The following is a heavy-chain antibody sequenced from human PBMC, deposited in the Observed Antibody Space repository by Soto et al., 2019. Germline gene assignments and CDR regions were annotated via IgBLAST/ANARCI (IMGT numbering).Heavy chain of an antibody. CDR3: GKDRWVGELSGN. CDR2: ISGSGGST. Sequence: EVQLLESGGGLVQPGGSLRLSCAASGFTFSSYAMSWVRQAPGKGLEWVSAISGSGGSTYYADSVKGRFTISRDNSKNKLYLQMNSVRAEDTAVYYCGKDRWVGELSGNWGQGTLVTVSS. J-gene: IGHJ4*02. D-gene: IGHD3-10*01. CDR1: GFTFSSYA. V-gene: IGHV3-23*01.